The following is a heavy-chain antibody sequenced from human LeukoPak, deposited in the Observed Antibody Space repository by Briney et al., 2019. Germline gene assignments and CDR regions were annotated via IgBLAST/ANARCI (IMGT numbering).Heavy chain of an antibody. J-gene: IGHJ4*02. CDR3: ARDSYDTTLKIDY. D-gene: IGHD3-10*01. CDR2: ISAYNGNT. V-gene: IGHV1-18*01. CDR1: GYTFTNCG. Sequence: ASVKVSCTASGYTFTNCGIRWVRQAPGQGLEWMGGISAYNGNTNYAQKFQGRVTMTTDTSTTTAYMDLRSLRSDDTAVDYCARDSYDTTLKIDYWGQGTLVTVSS.